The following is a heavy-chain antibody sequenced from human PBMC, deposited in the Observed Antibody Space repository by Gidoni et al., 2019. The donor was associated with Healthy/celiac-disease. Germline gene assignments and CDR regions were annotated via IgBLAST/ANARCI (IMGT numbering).Heavy chain of an antibody. CDR3: ARDLALGVTPIDY. Sequence: EVQLVESGGGLVKPGGSRRLSCAASGFTFSSYSMNWVRQAPGKGLEWVSSISSSSSYIYYADSVKGRFTISRDNAKNSLYLQMNSLRAEDTAVYYCARDLALGVTPIDYWGQGTLVTVSS. D-gene: IGHD3-16*01. CDR2: ISSSSSYI. CDR1: GFTFSSYS. J-gene: IGHJ4*02. V-gene: IGHV3-21*04.